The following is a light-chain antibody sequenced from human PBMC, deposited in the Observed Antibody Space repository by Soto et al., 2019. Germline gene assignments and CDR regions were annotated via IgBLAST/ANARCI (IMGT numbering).Light chain of an antibody. CDR2: KAS. CDR3: QQYYSHPLT. CDR1: QSIISG. Sequence: DIQMTQSPSTLSASVGDRVTITCRASQSIISGVAWYQQKPGKAPKLLIYKASSLQSGVPSRFSGSGSGTDFTLTISCLQSEDFATYYFQQYYSHPLTFGGGTKV. J-gene: IGKJ4*01. V-gene: IGKV1-5*03.